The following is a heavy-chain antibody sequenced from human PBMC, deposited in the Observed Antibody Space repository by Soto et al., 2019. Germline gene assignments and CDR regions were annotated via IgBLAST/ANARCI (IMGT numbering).Heavy chain of an antibody. D-gene: IGHD2-2*02. CDR1: GGSISSGYYY. CDR3: ARVEYTESEYYHGMDV. Sequence: PSETLSLTCSVSGGSISSGYYYWSWIRQPPGKGLEWIGNIYYSGNTYYNPSLKSRLIISIDTSKNQFSLQLNSVTPEDTAVYYCARVEYTESEYYHGMDVWGQGTTVTVSS. J-gene: IGHJ6*02. V-gene: IGHV4-30-4*01. CDR2: IYYSGNT.